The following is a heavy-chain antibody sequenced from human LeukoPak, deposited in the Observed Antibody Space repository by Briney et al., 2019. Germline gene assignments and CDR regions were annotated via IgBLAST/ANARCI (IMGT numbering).Heavy chain of an antibody. D-gene: IGHD3-22*01. V-gene: IGHV1-69*04. CDR3: ARHYDSSGHNWFDP. CDR2: IIPILGIA. J-gene: IGHJ5*02. CDR1: GVTFSSYA. Sequence: SVKVSCKASGVTFSSYAISWVRQAPGQGLEWMGRIIPILGIANYAQKFQGRVTITADKSTSTAYMELSSLRSEDTAVYYCARHYDSSGHNWFDPWGQGTLVTVSS.